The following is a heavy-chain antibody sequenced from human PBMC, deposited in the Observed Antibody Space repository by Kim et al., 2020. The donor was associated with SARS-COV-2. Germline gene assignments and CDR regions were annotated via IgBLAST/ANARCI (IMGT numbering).Heavy chain of an antibody. CDR1: GGSFSGYY. Sequence: SETLSLTCAVYGGSFSGYYWCWIRQPPGKGLEWIGEIDHSGSTNYNPSLKSRVTISVDTSKNQFSLKLSSVTAADTAVYYCARGYRRIQPYYYYGMDVWAKGPRSPSP. J-gene: IGHJ6*02. V-gene: IGHV4-34*01. CDR2: IDHSGST. D-gene: IGHD5-18*01. CDR3: ARGYRRIQPYYYYGMDV.